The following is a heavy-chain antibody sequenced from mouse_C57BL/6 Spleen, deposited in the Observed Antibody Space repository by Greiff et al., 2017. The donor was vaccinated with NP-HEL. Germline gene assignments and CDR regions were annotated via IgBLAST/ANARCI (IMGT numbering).Heavy chain of an antibody. CDR2: IDPSDSYT. Sequence: QVQLQQPGAELVKPGASVKLSCKASGYTFPSYWMQWVKQRPGQGLEWIGEIDPSDSYTNYNQKFKGKATLTVDTSSSTAYMQLSSLTSEDSAVYYCATRPFYAMDYWGQGTSVTVSS. CDR3: ATRPFYAMDY. V-gene: IGHV1-50*01. CDR1: GYTFPSYW. J-gene: IGHJ4*01.